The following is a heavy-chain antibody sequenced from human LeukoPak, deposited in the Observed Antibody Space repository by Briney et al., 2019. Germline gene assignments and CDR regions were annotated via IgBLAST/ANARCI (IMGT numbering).Heavy chain of an antibody. CDR2: MNPNSGNT. CDR3: ARATSAAGRLWDY. Sequence: ASVKVSCKASGYTFTSYGISWVRQAPGQGLEWMGWMNPNSGNTGYAQKFQGRVTITRNTSISTAYMELRSLRSDDTAVYYCARATSAAGRLWDYWGQGTLVTVSS. J-gene: IGHJ4*02. CDR1: GYTFTSYG. D-gene: IGHD6-13*01. V-gene: IGHV1-8*03.